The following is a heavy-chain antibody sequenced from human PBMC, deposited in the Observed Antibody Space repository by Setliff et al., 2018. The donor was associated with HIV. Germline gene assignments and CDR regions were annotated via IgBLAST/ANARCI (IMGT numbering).Heavy chain of an antibody. J-gene: IGHJ4*02. D-gene: IGHD4-17*01. CDR1: GYPFSGYG. CDR2: ISAYSGDT. V-gene: IGHV1-18*01. Sequence: GASVKVSCKASGYPFSGYGISWVRQAPGQGLEWMGWISAYSGDTNYAQKFQGRLTMTTDTSTSTAYMELRSLRSDDTAMYYCARPGGSYGDYGWYLRFWGQGTLVIVSS. CDR3: ARPGGSYGDYGWYLRF.